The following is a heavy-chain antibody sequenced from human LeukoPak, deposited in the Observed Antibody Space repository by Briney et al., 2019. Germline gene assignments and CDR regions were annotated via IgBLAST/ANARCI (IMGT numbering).Heavy chain of an antibody. V-gene: IGHV5-51*01. Sequence: GESPKISWKGSGYSLTSYLIAWGRQMPGKGLALMGINYPGDSDSRYSPSFQGQVTISADKSISTAYLQWSSLKASDTAMYYCARRIPTSYYYYMDVWGKGTTVTVSS. D-gene: IGHD2-2*01. CDR3: ARRIPTSYYYYMDV. CDR2: NYPGDSDS. CDR1: GYSLTSYL. J-gene: IGHJ6*03.